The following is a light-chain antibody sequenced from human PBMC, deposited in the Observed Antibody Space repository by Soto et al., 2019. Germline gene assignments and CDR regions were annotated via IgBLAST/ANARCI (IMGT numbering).Light chain of an antibody. CDR1: QSVSSSY. J-gene: IGKJ1*01. Sequence: EIVLTQSPGTLSLSPGERATLSCRASQSVSSSYLAWYQQKPGQAPRLLIYGASSRATGIPDRFSGSGSGTDFTLTIRGLEPEDFAVYYCQQYGSSPPWTFGQGTKVDI. CDR2: GAS. CDR3: QQYGSSPPWT. V-gene: IGKV3-20*01.